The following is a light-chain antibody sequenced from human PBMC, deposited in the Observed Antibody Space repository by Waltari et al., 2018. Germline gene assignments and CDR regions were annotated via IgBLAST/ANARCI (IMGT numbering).Light chain of an antibody. CDR2: SAS. Sequence: DIQLTQSPSFLSASVGDKITITCRASQAISTYLAWYQQKPGKGPSLLIYSASTLQSGVPSRFSGGGSGTEFTLTISSLQPEDFASYYCQQYSSFSGTFGQGTKLEIK. J-gene: IGKJ2*02. V-gene: IGKV1-9*01. CDR1: QAISTY. CDR3: QQYSSFSGT.